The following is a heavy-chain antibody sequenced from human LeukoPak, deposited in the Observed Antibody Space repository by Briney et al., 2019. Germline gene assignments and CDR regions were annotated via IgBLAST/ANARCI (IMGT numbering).Heavy chain of an antibody. V-gene: IGHV3-23*01. J-gene: IGHJ4*02. CDR3: AKIDYGDYADY. CDR1: GFTFSSYA. Sequence: GASLRLSCVASGFTFSSYAMSWVRQAPGKGLEWVSPISVSGGNTYYADSVKGRFTISRDNSRNTLYLQMNSLRAEDTAVYYCAKIDYGDYADYWGQGTLVTVSS. D-gene: IGHD4-17*01. CDR2: ISVSGGNT.